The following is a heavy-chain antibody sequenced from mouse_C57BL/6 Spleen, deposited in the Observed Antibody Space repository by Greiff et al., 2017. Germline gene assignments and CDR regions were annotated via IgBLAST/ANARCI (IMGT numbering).Heavy chain of an antibody. CDR2: IYPGDGDT. V-gene: IGHV1-80*01. CDR3: ARERGLLPFYAMDY. Sequence: QVQLKESGAELVKPGASVKISCKASGYAFSSYWMNWVKQRPGKGLEWIGQIYPGDGDTNYNGKFKGKATLTADKSSSTAYMQLSSLTSEDSAVYFCARERGLLPFYAMDYWGQGTSVTVSS. D-gene: IGHD5-5*01. CDR1: GYAFSSYW. J-gene: IGHJ4*01.